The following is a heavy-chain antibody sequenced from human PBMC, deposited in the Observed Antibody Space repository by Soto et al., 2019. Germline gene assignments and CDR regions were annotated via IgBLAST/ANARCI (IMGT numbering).Heavy chain of an antibody. CDR3: ARALSPYYFDY. CDR1: GYTFTSYA. Sequence: VASVKVSCKASGYTFTSYAMHWVRQAPGQRLEWMGWINAGNGNTKYSQKFQGRVTITRDTSASTAYMELSSLRSEDTAVYYCARALSPYYFDYWGQGTLVTVSS. CDR2: INAGNGNT. J-gene: IGHJ4*02. V-gene: IGHV1-3*01.